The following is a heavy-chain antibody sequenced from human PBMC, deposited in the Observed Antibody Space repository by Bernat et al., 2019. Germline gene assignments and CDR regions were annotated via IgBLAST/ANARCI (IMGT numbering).Heavy chain of an antibody. D-gene: IGHD3-22*01. CDR3: ARTYYYESKLSFDI. CDR1: GGSISSYY. J-gene: IGHJ3*02. V-gene: IGHV4-59*12. CDR2: IYYSGST. Sequence: QVQLQESGPGLVKPSETLSLTCTVSGGSISSYYWSWIRQPPGKGLEWIGYIYYSGSTNYNPSLKSRVTISVDTSKNQFSLKLSSVTPEDTAVYYCARTYYYESKLSFDIWGQGTMVTVSS.